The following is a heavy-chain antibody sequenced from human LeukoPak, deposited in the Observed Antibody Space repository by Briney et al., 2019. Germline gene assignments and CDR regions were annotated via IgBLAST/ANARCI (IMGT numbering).Heavy chain of an antibody. CDR2: ISVGGSST. V-gene: IGHV3-23*01. CDR1: GFTFSNYA. D-gene: IGHD3-22*01. Sequence: GGSLRLSCAASGFTFSNYAMSWVRQAPGKGLEWVSTISVGGSSTYYADSVKARFIISRDSSKNTLYLQMNSLRVEDTALYYCAKDYYYDPVDAFDVWGHGTMVTVSS. J-gene: IGHJ3*01. CDR3: AKDYYYDPVDAFDV.